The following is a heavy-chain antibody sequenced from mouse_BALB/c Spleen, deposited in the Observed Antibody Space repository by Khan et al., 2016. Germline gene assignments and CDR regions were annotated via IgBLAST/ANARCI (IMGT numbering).Heavy chain of an antibody. D-gene: IGHD2-10*02. V-gene: IGHV3-2*02. Sequence: VQLKESGPGLVKPSQSLSLTCTVTGYSITSDYAWNWIRQFPGNKLEWMGYISYSGSTSYNPSLKSRISITRDTSKNQFFLQLNSVTTEDTATCYCARRYGNYWFAYWGQGTLVTVSA. CDR3: ARRYGNYWFAY. CDR1: GYSITSDYA. CDR2: ISYSGST. J-gene: IGHJ3*01.